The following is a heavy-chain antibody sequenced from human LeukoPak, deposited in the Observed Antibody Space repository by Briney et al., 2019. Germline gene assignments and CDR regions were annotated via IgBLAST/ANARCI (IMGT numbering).Heavy chain of an antibody. CDR1: GYSISSGYY. J-gene: IGHJ4*02. CDR2: IYHSGST. CDR3: SGFSDSSGYYVRGAYYFDY. D-gene: IGHD3-22*01. Sequence: SETLPLTCTVSGYSISSGYYWGWIRQPPGKGLEWIGSIYHSGSTYYNPSLKSRVTISVDTSKNQFSLKLSSVTAADTAVYYCSGFSDSSGYYVRGAYYFDYWGQGTLVTVSS. V-gene: IGHV4-38-2*02.